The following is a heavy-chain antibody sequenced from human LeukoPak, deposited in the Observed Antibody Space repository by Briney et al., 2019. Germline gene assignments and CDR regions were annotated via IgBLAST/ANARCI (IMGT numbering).Heavy chain of an antibody. V-gene: IGHV3-23*01. CDR3: AKSLRVSTYYAMDV. CDR1: GFTFSSYA. CDR2: ISGSGGST. D-gene: IGHD4-17*01. Sequence: SGGSLRLSCAASGFTFSSYAMSWVRQAPGKGLEWVSAISGSGGSTYYADSVKGRFTISRDNSKNTLYLQMNSLRAEDTAVYYCAKSLRVSTYYAMDVWGQGTTVTVSS. J-gene: IGHJ6*02.